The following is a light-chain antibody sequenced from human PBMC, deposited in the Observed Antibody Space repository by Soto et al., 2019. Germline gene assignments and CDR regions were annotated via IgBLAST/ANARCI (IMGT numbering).Light chain of an antibody. CDR1: QIVSSY. CDR2: DAS. Sequence: EIVLTQSPATLALSPRERAALSCMAVQIVSSYLALYQHKPGQAPRLLIYDASNRATGIPARFSGSGSGTDFTLTISSLEPEDFAVYYCQQRSNWPPSITFGQGTRLEIK. CDR3: QQRSNWPPSIT. J-gene: IGKJ5*01. V-gene: IGKV3-11*01.